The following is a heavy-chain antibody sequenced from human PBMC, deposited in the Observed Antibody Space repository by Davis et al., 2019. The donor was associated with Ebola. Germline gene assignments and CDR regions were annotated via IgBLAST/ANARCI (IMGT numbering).Heavy chain of an antibody. D-gene: IGHD5-24*01. CDR3: ARGHVMAWGPFDH. V-gene: IGHV3-9*01. CDR1: GFHFDDFA. Sequence: GGSLRLSCVASGFHFDDFAMHRVRHGPRKGLEWVAGIRWNSDREGYADSVKGRFTISRDNAKNSLYLQINSLSLEDPGLYYCARGHVMAWGPFDHWGQGTPVSVSS. J-gene: IGHJ4*02. CDR2: IRWNSDRE.